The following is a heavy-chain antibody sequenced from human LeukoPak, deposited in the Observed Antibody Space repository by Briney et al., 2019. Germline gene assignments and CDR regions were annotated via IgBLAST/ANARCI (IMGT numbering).Heavy chain of an antibody. J-gene: IGHJ4*02. V-gene: IGHV3-11*01. Sequence: KTGGSLRLSCAASGFTFNNYYMSRIRQAPGKGLEWVSYISSTGRTIYYADSVKGRFTISRDNAKNSMYLQMNSLRAEDTAMYYCTREGEYSNSWYYFDYWGQGTLVTVSS. CDR1: GFTFNNYY. CDR2: ISSTGRTI. D-gene: IGHD6-13*01. CDR3: TREGEYSNSWYYFDY.